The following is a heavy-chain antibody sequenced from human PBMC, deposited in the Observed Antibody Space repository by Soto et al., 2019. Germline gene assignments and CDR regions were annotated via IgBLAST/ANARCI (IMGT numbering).Heavy chain of an antibody. D-gene: IGHD6-19*01. V-gene: IGHV1-69*12. CDR3: ARDGVVVPGTVDYGMDV. J-gene: IGHJ6*02. CDR2: IIPIFGTT. Sequence: QVQLVQSGAEVKKPGSSVKVSCKASGGTFRSYAISWVRQAPGQGLEWMGGIIPIFGTTNYAQKFLGRVTITADESTSTAYMELSSLRSEDTAVYYCARDGVVVPGTVDYGMDVWGQGTTVTVSS. CDR1: GGTFRSYA.